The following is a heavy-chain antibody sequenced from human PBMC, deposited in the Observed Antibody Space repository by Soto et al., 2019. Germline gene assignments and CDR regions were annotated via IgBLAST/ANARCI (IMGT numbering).Heavy chain of an antibody. CDR3: ARDGDSSSSVVYYYYYGMDV. Sequence: PGGSLRLSCAASGFTFSSYAVSWVRQAPGKGPEWISSISGSGSTIYYADSVKGRFTISRDNSKNTLYLQMNSLRAEDTAVYYCARDGDSSSSVVYYYYYGMDVWGQGTTVTVSS. CDR1: GFTFSSYA. CDR2: ISGSGSTI. D-gene: IGHD6-6*01. V-gene: IGHV3-23*01. J-gene: IGHJ6*02.